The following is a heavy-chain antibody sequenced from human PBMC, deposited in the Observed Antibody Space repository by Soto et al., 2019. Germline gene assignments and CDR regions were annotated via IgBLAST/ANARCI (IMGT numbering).Heavy chain of an antibody. CDR1: GFTFSSYD. CDR3: ARGPPYYDFWTGLGMHX. Sequence: GGSLRLSFAASGFTFSSYDMHWVRQATGKGLEWVSSICTAGDTYYPGSVKGRFNISGENAKKSLYLQMNSLRAGDTAVYYCARGPPYYDFWTGLGMHXWGQATTVTVS. CDR2: ICTAGDT. J-gene: IGHJ6*02. V-gene: IGHV3-13*01. D-gene: IGHD3-3*01.